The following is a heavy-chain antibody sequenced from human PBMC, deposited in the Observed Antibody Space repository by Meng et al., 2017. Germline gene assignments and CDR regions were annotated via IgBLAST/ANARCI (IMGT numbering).Heavy chain of an antibody. CDR1: GDSVTVGSHY. V-gene: IGHV4-61*01. Sequence: QGQLQESGPGLVRPSETLSLPCTVSGDSVTVGSHYWSWIRQPPGKGLEWIGYIDYGGSTSYNPSLRSRVTISVDTSNNQFSLKLSSVTAADTAVFYCARTRGDYYFDYWGQGTLVTVSS. D-gene: IGHD3-16*01. CDR3: ARTRGDYYFDY. CDR2: IDYGGST. J-gene: IGHJ4*02.